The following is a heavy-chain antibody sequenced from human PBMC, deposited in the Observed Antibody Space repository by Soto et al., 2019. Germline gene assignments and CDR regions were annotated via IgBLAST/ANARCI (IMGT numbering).Heavy chain of an antibody. J-gene: IGHJ4*02. CDR3: ASRPGYSYGYWGIDY. CDR2: IYHSGST. CDR1: GGSIRSSNW. Sequence: SETLSLTCAVSGGSIRSSNWWSWVRQPPGKGLEWIGEIYHSGSTNYNPSLKSRVTISVDKSKNQFSLKLSSVTAADTAVYYCASRPGYSYGYWGIDYWGQGTLVTVSS. V-gene: IGHV4-4*02. D-gene: IGHD5-18*01.